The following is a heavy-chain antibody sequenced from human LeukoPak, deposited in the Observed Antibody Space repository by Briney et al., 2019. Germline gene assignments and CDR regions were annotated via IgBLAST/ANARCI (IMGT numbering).Heavy chain of an antibody. Sequence: SETLSLTCTVSGGSISNYYWSWIRQPPGKGLEWIGYIYYSGSTNYNPSLKSRVTISVDTSKKQFSLKLSSVTAADTAVYYCARVGKHDILTGGWFDPWGQGTLVTVSS. CDR2: IYYSGST. D-gene: IGHD3-9*01. J-gene: IGHJ5*02. CDR1: GGSISNYY. CDR3: ARVGKHDILTGGWFDP. V-gene: IGHV4-59*01.